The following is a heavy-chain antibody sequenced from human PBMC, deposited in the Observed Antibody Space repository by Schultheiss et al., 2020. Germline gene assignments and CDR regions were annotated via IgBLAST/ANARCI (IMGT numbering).Heavy chain of an antibody. Sequence: SETLSLTCAVYGGSFSGYYWSWIRQPPGKGLEWIGEINHSGSTNYNPSLKSRVTISVDTSKNQFSLKLSSVTAADTAVYYCARHYTSPPIVVVPAAMRGYFDYWGQGTLVTVSS. CDR2: INHSGST. CDR3: ARHYTSPPIVVVPAAMRGYFDY. CDR1: GGSFSGYY. V-gene: IGHV4-34*01. J-gene: IGHJ4*02. D-gene: IGHD2-2*01.